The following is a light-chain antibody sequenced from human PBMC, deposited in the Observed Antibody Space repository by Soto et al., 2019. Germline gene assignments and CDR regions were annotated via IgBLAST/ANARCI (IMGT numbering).Light chain of an antibody. J-gene: IGKJ5*01. CDR3: QQRNNWPPEIT. CDR1: QSISIY. Sequence: EIVLTQSPATLSLSPGERATLSCRASQSISIYLAWYQQKPGQAPRLLIYDVFNRDTGIPARFSGSGSGTGFTLTISSLEPEDFAVYYCQQRNNWPPEITFGQGTRLEIK. V-gene: IGKV3-11*01. CDR2: DVF.